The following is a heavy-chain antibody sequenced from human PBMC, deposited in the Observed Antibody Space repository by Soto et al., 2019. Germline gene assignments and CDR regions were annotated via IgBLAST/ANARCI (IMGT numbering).Heavy chain of an antibody. CDR3: ARDLNDYGDYRGYY. Sequence: QVQLVQSGAEVKKPGSSVKVSCKASGGTFSSYTISWVRQAPGQGLEWMGRIIPILGIANYAQKFQGRVTITADKFTSTAYMELSSLRSEDTAVYYCARDLNDYGDYRGYYWGQGTLVTVSS. CDR2: IIPILGIA. CDR1: GGTFSSYT. J-gene: IGHJ4*02. V-gene: IGHV1-69*08. D-gene: IGHD4-17*01.